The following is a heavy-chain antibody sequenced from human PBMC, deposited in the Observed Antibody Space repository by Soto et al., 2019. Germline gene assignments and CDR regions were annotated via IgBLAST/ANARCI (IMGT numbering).Heavy chain of an antibody. CDR3: AHSKYSRSSFDY. J-gene: IGHJ4*02. Sequence: SGPTLVNPTQTLTLTCTFSGFSLSTSDVGVGWFRQPPGNALEWLAIIYWDADKRYSPSLKSRLTITKDTSKNQVVLTVTNTDPVDTATYYCAHSKYSRSSFDYWGKGTLVTVSS. D-gene: IGHD6-6*01. V-gene: IGHV2-5*02. CDR1: GFSLSTSDVG. CDR2: IYWDADK.